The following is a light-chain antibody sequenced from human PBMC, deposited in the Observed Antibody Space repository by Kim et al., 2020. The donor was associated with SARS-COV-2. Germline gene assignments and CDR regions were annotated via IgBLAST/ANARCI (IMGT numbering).Light chain of an antibody. J-gene: IGLJ2*01. CDR2: YDS. CDR1: NIGIKS. CDR3: QVWDSSSDHVV. V-gene: IGLV3-21*04. Sequence: SYELTQPPSVSVAPEKTARITCGGNNIGIKSVHWYQQKPGQAPVLVIYYDSDRPSGIPERFSGSNSGNTATLTISRVEAGDEADYSCQVWDSSSDHVVFGVGTQLTVL.